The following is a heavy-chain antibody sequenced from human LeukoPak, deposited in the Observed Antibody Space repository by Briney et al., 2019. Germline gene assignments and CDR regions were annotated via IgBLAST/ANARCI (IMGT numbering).Heavy chain of an antibody. D-gene: IGHD2-2*01. CDR2: IRKSGDIK. J-gene: IGHJ4*02. CDR3: VRDPHALDF. Sequence: LEWVSYIRKSGDIKYYAESVEGRFTISRDTVKNSLYLQMNSLRVEDTAVYYCVRDPHALDFWGQGTLVTVSS. V-gene: IGHV3-48*01.